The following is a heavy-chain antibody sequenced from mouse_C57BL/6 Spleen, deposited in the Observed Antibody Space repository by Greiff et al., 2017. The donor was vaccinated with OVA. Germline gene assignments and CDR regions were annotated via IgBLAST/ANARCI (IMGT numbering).Heavy chain of an antibody. V-gene: IGHV1-74*01. CDR1: GYTFTSYW. CDR3: ARFREDRDIAY. J-gene: IGHJ3*01. CDR2: IHPSDSDT. Sequence: VQLQQPGAELVKPGASVKVSCKASGYTFTSYWMHWVKQRPGQGLEWIGRIHPSDSDTNYNQKFKGKATLTVDKSSSTAYMQLSSLTSEDSAVYYCARFREDRDIAYWGQGTLVTVSA.